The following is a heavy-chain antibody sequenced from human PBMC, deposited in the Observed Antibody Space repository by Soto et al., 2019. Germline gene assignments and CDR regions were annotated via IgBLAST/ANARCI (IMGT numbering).Heavy chain of an antibody. CDR3: ARDRDPGQWLTTNYFDY. CDR2: IWYRGSNK. J-gene: IGHJ4*02. CDR1: GFTFSSYG. V-gene: IGHV3-33*01. D-gene: IGHD6-19*01. Sequence: ESGGGVVQPGRSLRLSCAASGFTFSSYGMHWVRQAPGKGLEWVAVIWYRGSNKYYADSVKGRFTISRDNSKNTLYLQMNSLRAEDTAVYYCARDRDPGQWLTTNYFDYWGQGTLVTVSS.